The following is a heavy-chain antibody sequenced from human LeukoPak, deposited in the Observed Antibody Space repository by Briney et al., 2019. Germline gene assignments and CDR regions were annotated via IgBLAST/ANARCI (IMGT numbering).Heavy chain of an antibody. CDR1: GFTFGDYA. CDR2: IRSKAYGGTT. Sequence: GGSLRLSCTASGFTFGDYAMSWFRQAPGKGLEWVGFIRSKAYGGTTEYAAFVKGRFTISRDDSKSIAYLQMNSLKTEDTAVYYCTRGGVYSSSDYWGQGTLVTVSS. J-gene: IGHJ4*02. V-gene: IGHV3-49*03. CDR3: TRGGVYSSSDY. D-gene: IGHD6-6*01.